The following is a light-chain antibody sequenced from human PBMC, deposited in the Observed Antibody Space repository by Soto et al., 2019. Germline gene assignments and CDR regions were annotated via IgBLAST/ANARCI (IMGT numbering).Light chain of an antibody. CDR1: QSVSNN. V-gene: IGKV3-15*01. CDR3: QQYNDWPPWT. CDR2: GAS. Sequence: EILMTQSPATLSVSPGDRATLSCRASQSVSNNLAWYQQRPGQAPRLLIYGASTRATGIPARFSGSGSGTAFTLTISSLQSEDFAVYYCQQYNDWPPWTFGQGTKVEIK. J-gene: IGKJ1*01.